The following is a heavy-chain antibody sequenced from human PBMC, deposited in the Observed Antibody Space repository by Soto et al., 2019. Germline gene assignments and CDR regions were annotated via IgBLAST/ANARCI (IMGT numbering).Heavy chain of an antibody. CDR2: ISYDGSNK. Sequence: PGGFVRLSSAASLIPFSNYGMRWVRQAPGKGLEWVAVISYDGSNKYYADSVKGRFTISRDNSKNTLYLQMNSLRAEDTAVYYCARLVYDSSGYRAGWGQGTLVTVSS. V-gene: IGHV3-30*03. D-gene: IGHD3-22*01. CDR3: ARLVYDSSGYRAG. J-gene: IGHJ4*02. CDR1: LIPFSNYG.